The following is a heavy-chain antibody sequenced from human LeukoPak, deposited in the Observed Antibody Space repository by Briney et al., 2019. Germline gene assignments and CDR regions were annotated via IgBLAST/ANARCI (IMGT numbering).Heavy chain of an antibody. V-gene: IGHV4-39*01. CDR2: IYYSGST. D-gene: IGHD3-22*01. CDR1: GGSISSSSYY. J-gene: IGHJ4*02. Sequence: PSETLSLTCTVSGGSISSSSYYWGWIRQPPGKGLEWIGSIYYSGSTYYNPSLKSRVTISVDTSKNQFSLKLSSVTAADTAVYYCARQPKLEKKYYYDSSGYYFDYWGQGTLVTVSS. CDR3: ARQPKLEKKYYYDSSGYYFDY.